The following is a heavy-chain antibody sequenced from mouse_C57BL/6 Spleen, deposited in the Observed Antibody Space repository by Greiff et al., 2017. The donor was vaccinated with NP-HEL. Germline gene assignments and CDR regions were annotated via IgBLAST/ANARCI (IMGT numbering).Heavy chain of an antibody. J-gene: IGHJ3*01. D-gene: IGHD2-4*01. CDR3: ARVYDYPFAY. V-gene: IGHV1-50*01. CDR2: IDPSDSYT. CDR1: GYTFTSYW. Sequence: QVQLKQPGAELVKPGASVKLSCKASGYTFTSYWMQWVKQRPGQGLEWIGEIDPSDSYTNYNQKFKGKATLTVDTSSSTAYMQLSSLTSEDSAVYYCARVYDYPFAYWGQGTLVTVSA.